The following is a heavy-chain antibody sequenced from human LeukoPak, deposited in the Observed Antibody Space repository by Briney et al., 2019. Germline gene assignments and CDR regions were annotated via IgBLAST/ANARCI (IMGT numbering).Heavy chain of an antibody. CDR2: IYYSGST. CDR1: GGSISSYY. Sequence: SETLSLTCTVSGGSISSYYWSWIRQPPGKGLEWIGYIYYSGSTNYNPSPKSRVTISVDTSKNQFSLKLSSVTAADTAVYYCARDGANYYMDVXGKGXXVTV. CDR3: ARDGANYYMDV. V-gene: IGHV4-59*01. D-gene: IGHD3-16*01. J-gene: IGHJ6*03.